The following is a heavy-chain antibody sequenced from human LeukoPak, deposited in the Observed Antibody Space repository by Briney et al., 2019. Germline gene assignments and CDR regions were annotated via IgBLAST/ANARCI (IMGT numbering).Heavy chain of an antibody. Sequence: PGGSLRLSCAASGFTFSSYSMNWVRQAPGGGLKWVSGISADGTTTYYENSLEGRFTISRDNSRNTLYLQMNSPRTDDTAVYYCAKEFRGFDAWGQGTPVTVSS. J-gene: IGHJ5*02. D-gene: IGHD3-10*01. CDR1: GFTFSSYS. CDR2: ISADGTTT. V-gene: IGHV3-23*01. CDR3: AKEFRGFDA.